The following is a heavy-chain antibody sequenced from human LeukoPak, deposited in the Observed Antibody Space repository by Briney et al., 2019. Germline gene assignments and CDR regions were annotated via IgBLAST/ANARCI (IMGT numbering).Heavy chain of an antibody. CDR3: ARGNTEGVAAGEMVPYYYYYMDV. D-gene: IGHD6-13*01. V-gene: IGHV1-69*05. J-gene: IGHJ6*03. CDR1: GGTFSSYA. Sequence: SVKVSCKASGGTFSSYAISWVRQAPGQGLEWMGGIIPIFGTANYAQKFQGRVTITTDESTSTAYMELSSLRSEDTAVYYCARGNTEGVAAGEMVPYYYYYMDVWGKGTTVTVSS. CDR2: IIPIFGTA.